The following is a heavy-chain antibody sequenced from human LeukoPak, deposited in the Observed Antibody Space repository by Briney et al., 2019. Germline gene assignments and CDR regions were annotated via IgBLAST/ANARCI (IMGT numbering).Heavy chain of an antibody. D-gene: IGHD1-26*01. V-gene: IGHV3-48*02. J-gene: IGHJ4*02. CDR2: ITASGTAM. CDR1: GFTLSSYS. Sequence: GGSLRHSCAASGFTLSSYSMNWVRQAPGKGLEWVSHITASGTAMFYADSVKGRFTISRDNAKNSLYLQMNSLRDEDTAVYYCASSGSYRFDYWGQGTLVTVSS. CDR3: ASSGSYRFDY.